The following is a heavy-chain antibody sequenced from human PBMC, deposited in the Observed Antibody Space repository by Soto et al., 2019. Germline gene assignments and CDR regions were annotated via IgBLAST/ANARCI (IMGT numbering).Heavy chain of an antibody. J-gene: IGHJ4*02. CDR2: IYYSGST. Sequence: SETLSLTCTVSGGSIISSSYYWGWIRQPPGKGLEWIGSIYYSGSTYYNPSLKSRVTISVDTSKNQFSLKLSSVTAADTAVYYCAGRHKNYFGYWGQGTLVTVSS. V-gene: IGHV4-39*01. CDR1: GGSIISSSYY. CDR3: AGRHKNYFGY.